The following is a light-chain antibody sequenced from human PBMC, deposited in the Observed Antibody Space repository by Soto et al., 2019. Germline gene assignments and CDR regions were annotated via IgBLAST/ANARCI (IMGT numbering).Light chain of an antibody. CDR1: QSVLDNSNNKNY. CDR2: WAS. V-gene: IGKV4-1*01. CDR3: QQYYTTPHS. Sequence: DIVMTQSPDSLAVSLGERATINCKSSQSVLDNSNNKNYFSWYQQKPGQPPKLLMYWASARESGVPDRFSGSGSWTDFTLTISSQQAEDVAVYYCQQYYTTPHSFGQGTKLEIK. J-gene: IGKJ2*01.